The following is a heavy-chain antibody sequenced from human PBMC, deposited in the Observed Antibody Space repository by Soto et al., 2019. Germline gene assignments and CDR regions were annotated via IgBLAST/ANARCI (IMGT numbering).Heavy chain of an antibody. CDR2: IYSTGNT. J-gene: IGHJ4*02. CDR1: GVTVSNNY. V-gene: IGHV3-66*01. CDR3: ARNVPVTTLGY. Sequence: EVKLVESGGGLVQPGGSLRLSCAASGVTVSNNYMTWVRQAPGKGLELVSSIYSTGNTFYADSVKGRFTISRDNSKNTLCLQMNSLRVEDTAVYYCARNVPVTTLGYWGQGTLVTVSS. D-gene: IGHD4-17*01.